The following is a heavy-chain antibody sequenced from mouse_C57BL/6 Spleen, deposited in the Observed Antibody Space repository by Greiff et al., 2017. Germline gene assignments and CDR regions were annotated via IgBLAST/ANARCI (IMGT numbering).Heavy chain of an antibody. CDR3: TRDGNYYFDV. CDR1: GFTFSSYA. CDR2: ISSGGDYI. V-gene: IGHV5-9-1*02. D-gene: IGHD2-1*01. Sequence: EVKLVESGAGLVKPGGSLKLSCAASGFTFSSYAMSWVRQTPEKRLEWVAYISSGGDYIYYADTVKGRFTISRDNARNTLYLQMSSLKSEDTAMYYCTRDGNYYFDVWGTGTTVTVSS. J-gene: IGHJ1*03.